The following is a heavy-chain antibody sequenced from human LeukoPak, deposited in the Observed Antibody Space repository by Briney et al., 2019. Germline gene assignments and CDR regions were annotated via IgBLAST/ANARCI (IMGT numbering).Heavy chain of an antibody. CDR1: GITVSSNY. CDR3: ATYKNWVAGDV. V-gene: IGHV3-66*01. Sequence: PGGSLRLSCAVSGITVSSNYISWVRQAPVKGLEWVSVVYSGGSTYYAASVKGRFTISRDTSKNTLYLQMNNLRVEDTAVYYCATYKNWVAGDVWGQGTTVSVSS. J-gene: IGHJ6*02. CDR2: VYSGGST. D-gene: IGHD7-27*01.